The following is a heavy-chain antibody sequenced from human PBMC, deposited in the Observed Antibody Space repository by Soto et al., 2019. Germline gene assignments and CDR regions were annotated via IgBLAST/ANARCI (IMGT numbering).Heavy chain of an antibody. CDR1: GFTFSSYG. V-gene: IGHV3-33*01. CDR3: ARGGYYDTSGYYSTSYYFDY. Sequence: QVQLVESGGGVVQPGRSLRLSCEASGFTFSSYGMHWVRQAPGKGLEWVAVIWYDGSNKYYADSVKGRFTISRDNSKNTLYLQMNSLRAEDTSVYPCARGGYYDTSGYYSTSYYFDYWGQGTLVTVSS. J-gene: IGHJ4*02. D-gene: IGHD3-22*01. CDR2: IWYDGSNK.